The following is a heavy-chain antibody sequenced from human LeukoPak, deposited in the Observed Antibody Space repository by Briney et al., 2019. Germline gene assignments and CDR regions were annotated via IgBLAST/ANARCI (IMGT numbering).Heavy chain of an antibody. CDR1: GFTFSSYG. J-gene: IGHJ4*02. V-gene: IGHV3-30*02. CDR3: ANGPHYNILTGFYKVRSHLDY. Sequence: GGSLRLSCAASGFTFSSYGMHWVRQAPGKGLEGVAFIRYDGSNKYYADSVKGRFIISRDNSKNTLFLQMNSLRAEDTALYYCANGPHYNILTGFYKVRSHLDYWGQGTLVTVSS. D-gene: IGHD3-9*01. CDR2: IRYDGSNK.